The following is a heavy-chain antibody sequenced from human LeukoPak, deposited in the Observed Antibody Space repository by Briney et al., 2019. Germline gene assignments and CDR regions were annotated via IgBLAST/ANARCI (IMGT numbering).Heavy chain of an antibody. CDR1: GGTFSSYA. D-gene: IGHD6-6*01. CDR3: ARDGGGSSSLDY. Sequence: ASVKVSCKASGGTFSSYAISWVRQAPGQGLEWMGGIIPIFGTANYAQKFQGRVTITTDESTSAAYMELSSLRSEDTAVYYCARDGGGSSSLDYWGQGTLVTVSS. CDR2: IIPIFGTA. J-gene: IGHJ4*02. V-gene: IGHV1-69*05.